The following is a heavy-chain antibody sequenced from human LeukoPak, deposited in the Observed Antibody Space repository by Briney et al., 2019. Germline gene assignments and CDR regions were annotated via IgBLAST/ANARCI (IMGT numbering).Heavy chain of an antibody. Sequence: WVSLRLSCAASGVSFSTTWMHWVRQAPGKGLMWVSHVSSDGSRTYADSVKGRFTVSRDNNKDMVYLQMSSLRAEDTAVYYCATDGAYGLTHWGQGTLVTVSS. J-gene: IGHJ4*02. CDR3: ATDGAYGLTH. D-gene: IGHD3-16*01. CDR1: GVSFSTTW. V-gene: IGHV3-74*01. CDR2: VSSDGSRT.